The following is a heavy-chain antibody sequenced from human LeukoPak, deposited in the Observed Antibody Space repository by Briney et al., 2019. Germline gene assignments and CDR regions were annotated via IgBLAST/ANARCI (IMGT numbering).Heavy chain of an antibody. J-gene: IGHJ4*02. CDR1: GFTFSSYA. CDR3: AREPDADIVVVPAATVGIDY. Sequence: GGSLRLSCAASGFTFSSYAMHWVRQAPGKGLEWVAVISYDGSNKYYADSVKGRFTISRDNSKNTLYLQMNSLRAEDTAVYYCAREPDADIVVVPAATVGIDYWGQGTLVTVSS. V-gene: IGHV3-30-3*01. D-gene: IGHD2-2*01. CDR2: ISYDGSNK.